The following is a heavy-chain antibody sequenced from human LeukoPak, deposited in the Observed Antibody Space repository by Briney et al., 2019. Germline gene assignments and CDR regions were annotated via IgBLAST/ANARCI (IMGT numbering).Heavy chain of an antibody. D-gene: IGHD6-19*01. Sequence: SETLSLTCTVSGGSISIYYWSWLRQPPGKGLEWIGYIYNSGSTIYNPSLRSRVTISVDTSKNQFSLKLSSVTAADTAVYYCARGGGVAGTPYNPYDYWGQGTLVTVSS. CDR2: IYNSGST. CDR3: ARGGGVAGTPYNPYDY. J-gene: IGHJ4*02. V-gene: IGHV4-59*01. CDR1: GGSISIYY.